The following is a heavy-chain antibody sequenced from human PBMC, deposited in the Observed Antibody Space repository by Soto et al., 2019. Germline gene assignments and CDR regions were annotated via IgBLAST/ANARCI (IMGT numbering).Heavy chain of an antibody. CDR1: GFTFSEYY. V-gene: IGHV3-11*05. D-gene: IGHD1-26*01. CDR3: ARGRGADADYFDF. Sequence: QVKLVESGGGLVKPGGSLRLSCAVSGFTFSEYYMTWSRQAPVKGLEWVSYFSSSTSHTNYADSVKGRFTLSRDNAKNPIFLQMNSLGAAVTAVYYCARGRGADADYFDFWGQGTLVTVSS. CDR2: FSSSTSHT. J-gene: IGHJ4*02.